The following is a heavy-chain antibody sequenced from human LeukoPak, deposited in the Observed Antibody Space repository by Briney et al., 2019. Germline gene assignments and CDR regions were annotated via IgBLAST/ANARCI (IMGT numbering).Heavy chain of an antibody. CDR1: RFTFSSYS. D-gene: IGHD1-26*01. CDR2: ISGRSDDI. J-gene: IGHJ4*02. V-gene: IGHV3-21*01. CDR3: ARRGYHDYSGFDY. Sequence: KPGGSLRLSCAASRFTFSSYSMNWVRQAPGKGLEWVSSISGRSDDIYYADSVQGRFTISRDNSKNSLYLQMKSLRAEDTALYYCARRGYHDYSGFDYWGQGTLVTVSS.